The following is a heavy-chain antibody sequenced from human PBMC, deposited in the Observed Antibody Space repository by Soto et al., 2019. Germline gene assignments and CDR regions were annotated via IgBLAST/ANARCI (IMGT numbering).Heavy chain of an antibody. V-gene: IGHV4-34*01. J-gene: IGHJ4*02. CDR2: INHSGST. CDR1: GGSFSGYY. Sequence: SETLSLTCAVYGGSFSGYYWSWIRQPPGKGLEWIGEINHSGSTNYNPSLKSRVTISVDTSKNQFSLKLSSVTAADTAVYYCARILAVAGTRPYYFDYWGQGTLVTVSS. CDR3: ARILAVAGTRPYYFDY. D-gene: IGHD6-19*01.